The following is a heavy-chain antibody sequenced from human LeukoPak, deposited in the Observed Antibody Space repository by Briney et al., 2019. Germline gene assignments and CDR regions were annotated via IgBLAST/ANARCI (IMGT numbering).Heavy chain of an antibody. V-gene: IGHV3-30*02. J-gene: IGHJ1*01. Sequence: PGGSLRLSCAASGFTFSSYGMHWVRQVPGKGLEWVAFIRYDGSNKYYADSVKGRFTISRDNSKNTLYLQMNSLRAEDTAVYYCAKSGYCSGGSCYDYFQHWGQGTLVTVSS. CDR3: AKSGYCSGGSCYDYFQH. CDR1: GFTFSSYG. D-gene: IGHD2-15*01. CDR2: IRYDGSNK.